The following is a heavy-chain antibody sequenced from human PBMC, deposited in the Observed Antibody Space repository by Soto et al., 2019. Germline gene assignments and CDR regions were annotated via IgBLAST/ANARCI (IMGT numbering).Heavy chain of an antibody. CDR1: GGSISSYY. D-gene: IGHD2-15*01. J-gene: IGHJ6*02. V-gene: IGHV4-59*01. CDR3: ARDLSGRCSGGSCYYYGMDV. CDR2: IYYSGST. Sequence: QVQLQESGPGLVKPSETLSLTCTVSGGSISSYYWSWIRQPPGKGLEWIGYIYYSGSTNYNPSLKSRVTIAVDTSKNQFSLKLSSVTAADTAVYYCARDLSGRCSGGSCYYYGMDVWGQGTTVTVSS.